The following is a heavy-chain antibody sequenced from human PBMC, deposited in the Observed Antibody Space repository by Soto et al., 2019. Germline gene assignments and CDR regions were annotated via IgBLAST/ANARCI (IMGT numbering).Heavy chain of an antibody. V-gene: IGHV1-69*06. J-gene: IGHJ4*02. D-gene: IGHD6-13*01. CDR1: GYSFSSHA. CDR3: ARGGALSTSWYWGDGLDS. Sequence: QVQLEQSGSEVKKSGSSVKVSCRASGYSFSSHAITWVRQAPGQGLEWMGGIIPVFGTPSYAQKFQGRGTISADKSTNTSYLELRSLRSEDTAVYYCARGGALSTSWYWGDGLDSWGQGTQVTVSS. CDR2: IIPVFGTP.